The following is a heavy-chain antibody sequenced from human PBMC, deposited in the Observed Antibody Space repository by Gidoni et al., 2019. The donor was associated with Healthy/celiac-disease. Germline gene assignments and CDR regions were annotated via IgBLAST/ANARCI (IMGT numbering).Heavy chain of an antibody. D-gene: IGHD3-22*01. CDR1: GYSFTSYW. V-gene: IGHV5-51*01. CDR2: IYPGDSET. CDR3: ERGGHYYDSSGYYCAFDI. J-gene: IGHJ3*02. Sequence: EVQLVQSGAEVKKPGDALKISCMGSGYSFTSYWCGWVRQMPGKAMEWMGIIYPGDSETRYSPSLQGQVTISADKSINTAYMQWSSLKASETDMYYCERGGHYYDSSGYYCAFDIWGQGTMVTVSS.